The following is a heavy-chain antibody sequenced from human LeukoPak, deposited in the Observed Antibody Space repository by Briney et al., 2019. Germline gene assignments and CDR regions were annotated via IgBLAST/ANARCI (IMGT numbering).Heavy chain of an antibody. CDR2: ISSSSSTI. CDR1: GFTFSSYT. J-gene: IGHJ3*02. CDR3: ARERDNSGWTRNDAFDI. Sequence: GGSLRLSCVASGFTFSSYTMNWVRRAPGKGLEWVSYISSSSSTIYYADSVKGRFTISRDNAKNSVYLQMNSLRAEDTAVYYCARERDNSGWTRNDAFDIWGQGTMVTVSS. D-gene: IGHD6-19*01. V-gene: IGHV3-48*01.